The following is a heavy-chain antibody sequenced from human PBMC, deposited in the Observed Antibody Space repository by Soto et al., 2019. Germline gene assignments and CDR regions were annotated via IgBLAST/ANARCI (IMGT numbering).Heavy chain of an antibody. V-gene: IGHV3-23*01. CDR2: ISGSGAST. D-gene: IGHD6-19*01. CDR3: AKVLGSSGWVYWYFDL. Sequence: EVQLLESGGGLVQPGGSLRLSCAASGFTFSSYAMSWVLQAPGQGLEWVSAISGSGASTYYANYVKGRFTISRDNSKNTLYLQMNSLRAEDTAVYDCAKVLGSSGWVYWYFDLWGRGTLVTVSS. CDR1: GFTFSSYA. J-gene: IGHJ2*01.